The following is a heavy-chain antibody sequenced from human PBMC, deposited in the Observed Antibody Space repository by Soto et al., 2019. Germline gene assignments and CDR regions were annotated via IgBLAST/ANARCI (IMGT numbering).Heavy chain of an antibody. Sequence: QVQLVQSGAEVKKPGASVKVSCKASGYTFTGYYMHWVRQAPGQGLEWMGWINPNSGGTNYAQKFQGWVTMTRDTAGSTAYRELSRLRSDDTAVYYCARVGSGRYYALGTFDYWGQGTLVTVSS. CDR2: INPNSGGT. V-gene: IGHV1-2*04. D-gene: IGHD1-26*01. CDR3: ARVGSGRYYALGTFDY. CDR1: GYTFTGYY. J-gene: IGHJ4*02.